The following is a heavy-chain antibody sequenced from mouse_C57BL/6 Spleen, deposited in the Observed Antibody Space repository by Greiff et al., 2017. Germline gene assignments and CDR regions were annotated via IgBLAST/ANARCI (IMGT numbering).Heavy chain of an antibody. V-gene: IGHV14-4*01. Sequence: EVQLQQSGAELVRPGASVKLSCTASGFNIKDDYMHWVKQRPEQGLEWIGWIDPENGDTEYASKFQGKATITADTSSNTAYLQLSSLTSEDTAVYYCTTRGSPFAYWGHGTLVTVSA. J-gene: IGHJ3*01. D-gene: IGHD1-1*01. CDR2: IDPENGDT. CDR1: GFNIKDDY. CDR3: TTRGSPFAY.